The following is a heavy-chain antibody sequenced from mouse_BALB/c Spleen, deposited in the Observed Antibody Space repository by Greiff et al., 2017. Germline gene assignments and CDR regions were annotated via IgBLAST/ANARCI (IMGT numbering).Heavy chain of an antibody. CDR1: GFTFSDYG. V-gene: IGHV5-15*02. J-gene: IGHJ4*01. D-gene: IGHD1-1*01. CDR2: ISNLAYSI. Sequence: DVMLVESGGGLVQPGGSRKLSCAASGFTFSDYGMAWVRQAPGKGPEWVAFISNLAYSIYYADTVTGRFTISRENAKNTLYLEMSSLRSEDTAMYYCAREDYYGSRDYAMDYWGQGTSVTVSS. CDR3: AREDYYGSRDYAMDY.